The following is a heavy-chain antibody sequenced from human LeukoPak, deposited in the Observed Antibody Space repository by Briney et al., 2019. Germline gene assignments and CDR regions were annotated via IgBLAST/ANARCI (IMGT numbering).Heavy chain of an antibody. D-gene: IGHD3-10*01. J-gene: IGHJ6*03. CDR2: IYYSGST. Sequence: SETLSLTCTGSGGSISSYYWSWIRQPPGKGLEWIGYIYYSGSTNYNPSLKSRVTISVDTSKNQFSLKLSSVTAADTAVYYCARNVRLRGVIYYYYYMDVWGKGTTVTISS. CDR3: ARNVRLRGVIYYYYYMDV. CDR1: GGSISSYY. V-gene: IGHV4-59*01.